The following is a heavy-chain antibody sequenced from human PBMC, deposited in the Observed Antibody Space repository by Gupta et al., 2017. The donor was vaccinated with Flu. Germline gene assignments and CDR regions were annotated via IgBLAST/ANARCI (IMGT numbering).Heavy chain of an antibody. CDR3: ARGRGWPSSLDY. V-gene: IGHV1-8*01. D-gene: IGHD2-15*01. J-gene: IGHJ4*02. Sequence: KAAGYTFSNYDINWVRQAPGQGLEWMGWMNPKSGNTGSAQKCQGRVTMARNTSINTAYMELSSLTSADTAVYYCARGRGWPSSLDYWGPGTLVAVTS. CDR1: GYTFSNYD. CDR2: MNPKSGNT.